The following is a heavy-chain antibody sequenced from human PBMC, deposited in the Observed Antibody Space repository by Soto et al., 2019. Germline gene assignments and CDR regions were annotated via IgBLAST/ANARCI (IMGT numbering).Heavy chain of an antibody. CDR2: IYYSGST. V-gene: IGHV4-59*08. Sequence: PSETLSLTCTVSGGSINSYYWSWIRQPPGKGLEWIGYIYYSGSTNYNPSLKSRVTISVDTSKNQISLKLSSVTAADTAVYYCARRYGGAFDIWGQGTMVT. J-gene: IGHJ3*02. CDR1: GGSINSYY. CDR3: ARRYGGAFDI. D-gene: IGHD3-10*01.